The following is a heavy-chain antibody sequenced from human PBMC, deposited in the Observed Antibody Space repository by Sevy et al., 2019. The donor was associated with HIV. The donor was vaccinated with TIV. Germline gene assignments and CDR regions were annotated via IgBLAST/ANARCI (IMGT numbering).Heavy chain of an antibody. J-gene: IGHJ4*02. Sequence: GGSLRLSCAASGFTFSSYSMNWVRRAPGKGLEWVSSISSSSSCIYYADSVKGRFTISRDNAKNSLYLQMNSLRAEDTAVYYCARGFDRSGGSCYRAWGQGTLVTVSS. V-gene: IGHV3-21*01. CDR1: GFTFSSYS. D-gene: IGHD2-15*01. CDR3: ARGFDRSGGSCYRA. CDR2: ISSSSSCI.